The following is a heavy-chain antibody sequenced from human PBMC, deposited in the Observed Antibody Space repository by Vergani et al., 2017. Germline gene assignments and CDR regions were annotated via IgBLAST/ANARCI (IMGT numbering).Heavy chain of an antibody. CDR3: ARDSXKVITTSSNYYYYYGMDV. CDR2: ISGDGGST. Sequence: EVQLVESGGGVVQPGGSLRLSCAASGFTFDDYAMHWVRQAPGKGLEWVSLISGDGGSTYYADSVKGRFTISRDNSKNSLYLQMNSLRAEDTAVYYCARDSXKVITTSSNYYYYYGMDVWGQGTTVTVSS. J-gene: IGHJ6*02. D-gene: IGHD3-22*01. V-gene: IGHV3-43*02. CDR1: GFTFDDYA.